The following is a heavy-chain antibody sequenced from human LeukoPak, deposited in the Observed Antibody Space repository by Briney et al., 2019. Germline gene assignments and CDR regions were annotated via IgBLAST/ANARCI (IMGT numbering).Heavy chain of an antibody. CDR2: TNRDDSDT. V-gene: IGHV3-74*01. CDR1: GFTFSTYA. J-gene: IGHJ4*02. CDR3: ARSANYFDTSGQDY. D-gene: IGHD3-22*01. Sequence: PGGSLRLSCAASGFTFSTYAMTWFRQAPGKGLEWVSRTNRDDSDTSYADSVKGRFTISRDKAKSTLYLQMNSLRVEDTAVYYCARSANYFDTSGQDYWGQGTLVTVSS.